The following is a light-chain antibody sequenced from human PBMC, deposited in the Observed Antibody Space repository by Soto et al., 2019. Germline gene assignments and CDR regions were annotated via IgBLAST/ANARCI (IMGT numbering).Light chain of an antibody. CDR3: SSYASSGGHNYV. J-gene: IGLJ1*01. CDR1: SNDVGGYDS. CDR2: EVS. Sequence: QSALAQPASISGSPGQSITISFTGTSNDVGGYDSVSWYQQSPGKVPRLIIYEVSNRPSGVSNRFSGSKSGNTASLTISGLQAEDEAVYYCSSYASSGGHNYVFATGTKVTVL. V-gene: IGLV2-14*01.